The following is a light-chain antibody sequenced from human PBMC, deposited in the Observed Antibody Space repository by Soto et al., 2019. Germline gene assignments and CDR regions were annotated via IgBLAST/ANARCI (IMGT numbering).Light chain of an antibody. CDR3: QQYGTSPLT. CDR2: GSS. V-gene: IGKV3-20*01. Sequence: VGAQSPGTQSLSAGEGGTLACRASQRVSSSYLAWYQQQPGQAPRLLIYGSSIRATGIPDRFSGSGSGTDIPLTTTSLASEHIPMSVCQQYGTSPLTFAGGTKVDIK. J-gene: IGKJ4*01. CDR1: QRVSSSY.